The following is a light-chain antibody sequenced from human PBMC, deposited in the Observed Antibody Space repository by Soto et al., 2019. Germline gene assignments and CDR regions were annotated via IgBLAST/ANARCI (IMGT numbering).Light chain of an antibody. CDR3: QQYVTSPPGYT. CDR1: QTVSSSYY. CDR2: GAS. V-gene: IGKV3-20*01. Sequence: EVVLTQSPGTLSLSPGERATLSCRTSQTVSSSYYLAWYQQKPGQAPRLLIYGASNRASGVPDRFSSGWSETEFTLTISILEPEDFAVYYCQQYVTSPPGYTFGQGTELRIK. J-gene: IGKJ2*01.